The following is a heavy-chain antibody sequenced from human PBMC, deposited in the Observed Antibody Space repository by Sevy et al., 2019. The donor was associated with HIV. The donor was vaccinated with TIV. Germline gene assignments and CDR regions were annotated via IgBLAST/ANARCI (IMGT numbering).Heavy chain of an antibody. V-gene: IGHV4-34*12. J-gene: IGHJ4*02. CDR1: GGSFNSFY. CDR3: ARSTGGGNFDY. CDR2: IFQIGST. D-gene: IGHD2-15*01. Sequence: SETLSLTCAVYGGSFNSFYWGWIRQPPGKGLEWIGEIFQIGSTNYNPSLKSRVTISLVTSKSQFSLKLSSVTAADTTVYYCARSTGGGNFDYWGQGTLVTVSS.